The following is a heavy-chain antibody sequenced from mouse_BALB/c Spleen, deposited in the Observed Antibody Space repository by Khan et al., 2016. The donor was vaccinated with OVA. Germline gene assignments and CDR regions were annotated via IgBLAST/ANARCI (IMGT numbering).Heavy chain of an antibody. CDR1: GFTFSSYA. CDR2: ISSGGST. V-gene: IGHV5-6-5*01. D-gene: IGHD2-14*01. Sequence: EVELVESGGGSVKPGGSLKLSCAVSGFTFSSYAMSWVRQTPEKRLEWVASISSGGSTYYPDSVKGRFTISRDKARNILYLQMSSLRSEDMAMYYCAREAYRYDEYYFDYWGQGTTLTVSS. J-gene: IGHJ2*01. CDR3: AREAYRYDEYYFDY.